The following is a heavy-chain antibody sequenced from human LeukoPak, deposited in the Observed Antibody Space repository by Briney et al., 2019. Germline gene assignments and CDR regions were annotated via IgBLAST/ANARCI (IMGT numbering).Heavy chain of an antibody. J-gene: IGHJ5*02. Sequence: QAGGSLRLSCAASGFTFSIFWMHWVRQAPGKGLEWVSVIYSGGSTYYADSVKGRFTISRDNAKNSLYLQMNSLRAEDTALYYCARLGGSNWYGGVFDPWGQGTRVTVSS. CDR2: IYSGGST. V-gene: IGHV3-53*01. D-gene: IGHD6-13*01. CDR3: ARLGGSNWYGGVFDP. CDR1: GFTFSIFW.